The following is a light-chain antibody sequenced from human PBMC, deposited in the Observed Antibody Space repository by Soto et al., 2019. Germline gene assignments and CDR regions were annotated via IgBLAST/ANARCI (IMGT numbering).Light chain of an antibody. Sequence: DIQMTQSPASLSASVGDRVTISCRASQTISTFLHWYHHKPGKAPNLLIYRASILQSGVPSRFSGSGSGTDFTLTISSLQPEDSATYYCQQSDSTPTTFGQGTRLEIK. CDR2: RAS. CDR3: QQSDSTPTT. J-gene: IGKJ5*01. CDR1: QTISTF. V-gene: IGKV1-39*01.